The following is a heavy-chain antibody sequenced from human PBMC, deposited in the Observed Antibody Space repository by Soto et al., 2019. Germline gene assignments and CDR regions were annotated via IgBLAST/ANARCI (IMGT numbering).Heavy chain of an antibody. J-gene: IGHJ6*03. CDR1: GGSFSGYY. D-gene: IGHD6-19*01. CDR2: INHSGST. Sequence: SETLSLTCAVYGGSFSGYYWSWICQPPGKGLEWIGEINHSGSTNYNPSLKSRVTISVDTSKNQFSLKLSSVTAADTAVYYCAREVPLAVAGVLASYYYYYYMDVWGKGTTVTVSS. CDR3: AREVPLAVAGVLASYYYYYYMDV. V-gene: IGHV4-34*01.